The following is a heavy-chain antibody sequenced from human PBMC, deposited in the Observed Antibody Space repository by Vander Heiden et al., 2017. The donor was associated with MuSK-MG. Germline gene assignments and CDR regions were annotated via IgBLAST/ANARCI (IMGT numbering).Heavy chain of an antibody. CDR3: ARRTPDSSDWGFDC. J-gene: IGHJ4*02. CDR2: IYWDDDE. D-gene: IGHD6-25*01. V-gene: IGHV2-5*02. CDR1: GFSLSTRAVG. Sequence: QITLKESGPTLVKPTQTLTLTCTFSGFSLSTRAVGVGWIRQPPGEALEWLALIYWDDDERYSPSLKNRLTITKDTSKNQVVLTMTNMDPVDTATYYCARRTPDSSDWGFDCWGQGTLVTVSS.